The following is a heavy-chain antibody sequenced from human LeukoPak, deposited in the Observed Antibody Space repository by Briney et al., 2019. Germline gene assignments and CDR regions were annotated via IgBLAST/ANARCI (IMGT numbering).Heavy chain of an antibody. V-gene: IGHV4-61*02. CDR2: IYTSGST. J-gene: IGHJ3*02. D-gene: IGHD3-9*01. CDR1: GGSISSGSYY. Sequence: SETLSLTCTVSGGSISSGSYYWSWIRQPAGKGLEWIGRIYTSGSTNYNPSLKSRVTISVDTSKNQFSLKLSSVTAADTAVYYCARDARGVRYFDWLLPDDAFDIWGQGTMVTVSS. CDR3: ARDARGVRYFDWLLPDDAFDI.